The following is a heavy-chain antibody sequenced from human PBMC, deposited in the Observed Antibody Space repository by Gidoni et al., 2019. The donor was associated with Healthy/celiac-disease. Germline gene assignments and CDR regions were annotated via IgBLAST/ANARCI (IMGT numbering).Heavy chain of an antibody. D-gene: IGHD1-1*01. CDR1: GVTFSSYA. Sequence: QVQLVESGGGVVQPGRSLRLSCAASGVTFSSYAMHWVRQAPGKGLEWVAVISYDGSNKYYADSVKGRFTISRDNSKNTLYLQMNSLRAEDTAVYYCARDIDNREAFDIWGQGTMVTVSS. V-gene: IGHV3-30-3*01. CDR2: ISYDGSNK. CDR3: ARDIDNREAFDI. J-gene: IGHJ3*02.